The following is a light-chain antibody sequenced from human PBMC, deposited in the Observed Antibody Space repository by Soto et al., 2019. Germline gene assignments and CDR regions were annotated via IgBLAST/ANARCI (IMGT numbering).Light chain of an antibody. CDR2: EVS. V-gene: IGLV2-14*01. CDR1: SSDVGAYDY. CDR3: SSFTTSNNWV. Sequence: QSALTQPASVSGSPGQSITISCTGTSSDVGAYDYVSWYQQHPGKAPKFMLYEVSNRPSGLSDRFSGSKSGNTASLTISGLQAEDEADYYCSSFTTSNNWVFGGGTKVTVL. J-gene: IGLJ3*02.